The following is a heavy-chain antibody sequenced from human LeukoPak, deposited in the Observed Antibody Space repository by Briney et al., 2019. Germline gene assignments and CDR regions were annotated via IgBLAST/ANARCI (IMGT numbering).Heavy chain of an antibody. D-gene: IGHD2-21*01. V-gene: IGHV4-30-4*08. J-gene: IGHJ6*03. CDR3: ASRYCGGDCYSYYYYYMDV. Sequence: SETLSLTCTVSGGSISSGDYYWSWIRQPPGKGLESIGYIYYSGSTYYNPSLKSRVNISVDTSKNQFSLKLSSVTAADTAVYYCASRYCGGDCYSYYYYYMDVWGKGTTVTVSS. CDR1: GGSISSGDYY. CDR2: IYYSGST.